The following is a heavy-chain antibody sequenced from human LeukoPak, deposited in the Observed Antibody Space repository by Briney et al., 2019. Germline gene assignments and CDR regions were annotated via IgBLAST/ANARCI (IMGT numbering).Heavy chain of an antibody. V-gene: IGHV3-30*02. Sequence: PGGSLRLSCAASGFTFSSYWMSWVRQAPGKGLEWVAFIRYDGSNKYYADSVKGRFTISRDNSKNTLYLQMDSLRAEDTAVYYCAKDARPYSSSWYPDYWGQGTLVTVSS. CDR3: AKDARPYSSSWYPDY. CDR1: GFTFSSYW. J-gene: IGHJ4*02. CDR2: IRYDGSNK. D-gene: IGHD6-13*01.